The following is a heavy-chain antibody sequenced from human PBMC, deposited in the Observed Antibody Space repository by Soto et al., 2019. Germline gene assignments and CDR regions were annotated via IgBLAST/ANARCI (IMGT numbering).Heavy chain of an antibody. V-gene: IGHV3-30-3*01. CDR2: ISYDGSNK. J-gene: IGHJ4*02. CDR3: ARDPEKWELLPCFDY. D-gene: IGHD1-26*01. CDR1: GFTFSSYA. Sequence: GGSLRLSCAASGFTFSSYAMHWVRQAPGKGLEWVAVISYDGSNKYYADSVKGRFTISRDNSKNTLYLQMNSLRAEDTAVYYCARDPEKWELLPCFDYWGQGTLVTVSS.